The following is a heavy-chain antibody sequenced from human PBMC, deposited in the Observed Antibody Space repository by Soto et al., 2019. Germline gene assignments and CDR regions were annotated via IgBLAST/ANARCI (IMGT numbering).Heavy chain of an antibody. Sequence: PSETLSLTCTVSGGSVSTYYWSWIRQPPGKGLEWIAYIYYSGSTNYNPSLKSRVTISVDTSKNQFSLKLSSVTAADTAVYYCARGESYYDFWSGYHRGYYYYGMDVWGQGTTVTVSS. CDR2: IYYSGST. D-gene: IGHD3-3*01. CDR3: ARGESYYDFWSGYHRGYYYYGMDV. J-gene: IGHJ6*02. V-gene: IGHV4-59*02. CDR1: GGSVSTYY.